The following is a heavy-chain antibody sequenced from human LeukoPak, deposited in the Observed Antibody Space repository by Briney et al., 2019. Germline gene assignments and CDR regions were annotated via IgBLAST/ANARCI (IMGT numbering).Heavy chain of an antibody. CDR3: AKDRDGSGSLQKSMDV. Sequence: GGSLRLSCAASGFSFSRYAMHWVRQAPGKGLEWVALIRSNGNDKYYVDSVQGRFTISRDNSKNTLYLQMNSLRPEDTAVYYCAKDRDGSGSLQKSMDVWGQGTTVTVSS. D-gene: IGHD3-10*01. CDR1: GFSFSRYA. J-gene: IGHJ6*02. CDR2: IRSNGNDK. V-gene: IGHV3-30*02.